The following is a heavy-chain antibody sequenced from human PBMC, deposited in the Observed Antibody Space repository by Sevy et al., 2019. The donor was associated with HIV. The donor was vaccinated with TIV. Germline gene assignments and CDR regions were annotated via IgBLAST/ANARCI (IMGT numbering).Heavy chain of an antibody. CDR3: VREKEVGASIFDA. J-gene: IGHJ5*02. Sequence: GGSLRLSCIASGFNFRNFWMSWVRQAPGKGLECVAEIKKGGSEAYYADSVKGRVTISRDNAKNSLYLQMNSLRDEDTAMYFCVREKEVGASIFDAWGQGTPVTVSS. CDR1: GFNFRNFW. CDR2: IKKGGSEA. D-gene: IGHD1-26*01. V-gene: IGHV3-7*03.